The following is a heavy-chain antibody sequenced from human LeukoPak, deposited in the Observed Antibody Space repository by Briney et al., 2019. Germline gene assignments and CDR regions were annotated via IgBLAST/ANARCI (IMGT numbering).Heavy chain of an antibody. CDR1: GGSISSYY. J-gene: IGHJ4*02. V-gene: IGHV4-4*07. D-gene: IGHD5-18*01. CDR2: IYTSGST. Sequence: SETLSLTCTVSGGSISSYYWSWIRQPAGKGLEWIGRIYTSGSTNYNPSLKSRVTMSVDTSKNQFSLKLSSVTAADTAVYYCARDFGYSYGYNDYYYFDYWGQGTLVTASS. CDR3: ARDFGYSYGYNDYYYFDY.